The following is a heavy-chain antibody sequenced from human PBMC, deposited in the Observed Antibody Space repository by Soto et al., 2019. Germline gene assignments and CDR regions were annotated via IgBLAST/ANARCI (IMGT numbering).Heavy chain of an antibody. CDR1: GFTFSNAG. J-gene: IGHJ3*02. Sequence: PGGSVRLSCAASGFTFSNAGMSRVRQAPGKGLEWVGRIKSKADGGTTDYAAPVKGRFTISRDDSKNTLYLQMNSLKTEDTAVYYCTTAKGYYDSSGYYAFDIWGQGTMVTFSS. D-gene: IGHD3-22*01. CDR2: IKSKADGGTT. CDR3: TTAKGYYDSSGYYAFDI. V-gene: IGHV3-15*01.